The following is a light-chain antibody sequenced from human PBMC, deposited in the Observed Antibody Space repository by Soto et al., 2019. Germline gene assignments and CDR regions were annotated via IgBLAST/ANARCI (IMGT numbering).Light chain of an antibody. CDR3: QQYNNWPFS. CDR1: QGVTTN. J-gene: IGKJ5*01. CDR2: DVS. Sequence: EIVMTQSPATLSVSPDERATLSCRAGQGVTTNFAWYQQKSGQSPRLLIYDVSIRATGVPARFSATGSETDFTLTISGLQSEDSAVYFCQQYNNWPFSFGQGTRLEI. V-gene: IGKV3-15*01.